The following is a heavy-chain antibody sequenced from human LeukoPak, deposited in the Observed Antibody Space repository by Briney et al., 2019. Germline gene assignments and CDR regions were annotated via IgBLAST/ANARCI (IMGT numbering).Heavy chain of an antibody. CDR3: ARTPLAVTGVDY. V-gene: IGHV4-34*01. CDR2: INHSGSS. D-gene: IGHD2-21*02. Sequence: PSETLSLTCAVYGGSFSGYYWSWIRQPPGKGLEWIGEINHSGSSNYNPSLKSRVTISVDTSKNQFSVKLSSVTAADTAVYYCARTPLAVTGVDYWGQGTLVTVSS. J-gene: IGHJ4*02. CDR1: GGSFSGYY.